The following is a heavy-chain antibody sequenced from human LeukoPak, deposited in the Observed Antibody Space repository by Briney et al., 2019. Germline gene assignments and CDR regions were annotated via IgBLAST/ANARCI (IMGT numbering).Heavy chain of an antibody. Sequence: ASVKVSCKASGYTFTSYDINWVRQATGQGLEWMGWMNPNSGNTGYAQKFQGRVTMTRNTSISTAYMELSSLRSEDTAVYYCARGLFYYDSSCYYYDAFDIWGQGTMVTVSS. CDR1: GYTFTSYD. V-gene: IGHV1-8*01. J-gene: IGHJ3*02. CDR2: MNPNSGNT. CDR3: ARGLFYYDSSCYYYDAFDI. D-gene: IGHD3-22*01.